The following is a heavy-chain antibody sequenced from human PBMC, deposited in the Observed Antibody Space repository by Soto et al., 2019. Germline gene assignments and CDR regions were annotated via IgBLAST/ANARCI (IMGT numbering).Heavy chain of an antibody. J-gene: IGHJ4*02. Sequence: QVQLVQSGAEVKKPGASVKVSCKASGYTFTSYYMHWVRQAPGQGLEWMGIINPSGGSTSYAQKFQGRVTMTRDTSTSTVYMELSSLRSEDTAVYYCARGSGEARGGENFDYWGQGTLVTVSS. CDR2: INPSGGST. V-gene: IGHV1-46*01. CDR1: GYTFTSYY. CDR3: ARGSGEARGGENFDY. D-gene: IGHD3-10*01.